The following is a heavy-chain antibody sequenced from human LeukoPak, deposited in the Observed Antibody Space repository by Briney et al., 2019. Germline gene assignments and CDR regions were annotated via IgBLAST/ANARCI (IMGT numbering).Heavy chain of an antibody. Sequence: GASVKVSCKASGYTFTSYDINWGRQATGQGLGWMGWVNPNSGHTGYAQKFQGRVTMTRNTSISTAYMDLSSLRSEDTAVYYCARGAPGSYCSGGSCPYFDYWGQGTLVSVSS. J-gene: IGHJ4*02. V-gene: IGHV1-8*01. D-gene: IGHD2-15*01. CDR3: ARGAPGSYCSGGSCPYFDY. CDR2: VNPNSGHT. CDR1: GYTFTSYD.